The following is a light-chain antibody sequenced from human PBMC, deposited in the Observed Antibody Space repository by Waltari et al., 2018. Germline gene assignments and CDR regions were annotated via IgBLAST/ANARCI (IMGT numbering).Light chain of an antibody. Sequence: DIQMTQSPSTLSAAVGDRVTITCQTTQDVTTSLSWFQQKPGKAPQLLIYDASTLQSSVPSRFSGSGSGTSFSFTITILQPEDSATYYCQHYHTLPYTFGRGTKLQIK. CDR3: QHYHTLPYT. V-gene: IGKV1-33*01. J-gene: IGKJ2*01. CDR2: DAS. CDR1: QDVTTS.